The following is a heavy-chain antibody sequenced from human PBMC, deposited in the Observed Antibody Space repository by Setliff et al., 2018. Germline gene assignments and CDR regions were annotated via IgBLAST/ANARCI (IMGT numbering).Heavy chain of an antibody. J-gene: IGHJ4*02. Sequence: SETLSLTCTVSGYSISSDYYWGWIQQPPGKGLEWIGSIYHSGSTYYNPSLKSRVTISVATSKNQFSLKLSSFAAADTAVYSSARHSSRPYWGQGTLVTVSS. V-gene: IGHV4-38-2*02. CDR3: ARHSSRPY. CDR1: GYSISSDYY. CDR2: IYHSGST.